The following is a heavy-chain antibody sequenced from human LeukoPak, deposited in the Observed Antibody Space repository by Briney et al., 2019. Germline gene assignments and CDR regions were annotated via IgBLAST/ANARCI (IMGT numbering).Heavy chain of an antibody. J-gene: IGHJ4*02. V-gene: IGHV4-34*01. D-gene: IGHD5-12*01. CDR3: ARERGYSDFDY. CDR2: INHSGST. CDR1: GGSFSGYY. Sequence: SETLSLTCAVYGGSFSGYYWSWIRQPPGKGLEWIGEINHSGSTNYNPSFKSRVTISVDTSKNQFSLKLSSVTAADTAVYYCARERGYSDFDYWGQGTLVTVSS.